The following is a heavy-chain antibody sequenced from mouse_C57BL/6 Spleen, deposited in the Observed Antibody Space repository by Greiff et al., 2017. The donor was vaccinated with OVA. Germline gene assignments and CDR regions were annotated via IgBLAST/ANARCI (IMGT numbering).Heavy chain of an antibody. J-gene: IGHJ2*01. CDR3: ARPTGSSLFDY. Sequence: VQLQQPGAELVRPGSSVKLSCKASGYTFTSYWMHWVKQRPIQGLEWIGNIDPSDSETHYNQKFKDKATLTVDKSSSTAYMQLSSLTSEDSAVCYCARPTGSSLFDYWGQGTTLTVSS. D-gene: IGHD1-1*01. CDR2: IDPSDSET. V-gene: IGHV1-52*01. CDR1: GYTFTSYW.